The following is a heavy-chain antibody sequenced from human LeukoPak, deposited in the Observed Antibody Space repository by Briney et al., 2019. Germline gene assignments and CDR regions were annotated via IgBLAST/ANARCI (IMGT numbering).Heavy chain of an antibody. Sequence: PGGSLRLSCTASGFVFTDHYMIWIRQAPGKGLEWICSLSIGEDAIFYADSVRGRFAISGDKSNNSLYLLMGNLGVEDTAVYYCARDPSVSHGSWSGPMGFFDLWGRGTLVTVSS. J-gene: IGHJ2*01. CDR1: GFVFTDHY. CDR3: ARDPSVSHGSWSGPMGFFDL. V-gene: IGHV3-11*04. CDR2: LSIGEDAI. D-gene: IGHD3-3*01.